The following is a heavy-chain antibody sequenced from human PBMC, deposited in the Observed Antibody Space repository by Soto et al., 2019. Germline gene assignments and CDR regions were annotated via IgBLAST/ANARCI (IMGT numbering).Heavy chain of an antibody. V-gene: IGHV1-69*04. CDR2: IIPILGIA. CDR3: AREGGGYCSSTSCLESDY. Sequence: SVKVSCKASGGTFSSYTISWVRQAPGQGLEWMGRIIPILGIANYAQKFQGRVTITADKSTSTAYMELSSLRSEDTAVYYCAREGGGYCSSTSCLESDYWGQGTLVTVSS. J-gene: IGHJ4*02. D-gene: IGHD2-2*01. CDR1: GGTFSSYT.